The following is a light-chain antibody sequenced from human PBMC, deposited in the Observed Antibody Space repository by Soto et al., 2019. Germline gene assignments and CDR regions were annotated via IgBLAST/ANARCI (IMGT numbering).Light chain of an antibody. J-gene: IGLJ1*01. CDR2: GVR. CDR1: SYGIGAYDY. CDR3: ASFTTNRVYV. Sequence: QSALTQPTSVSGSAGQSITISCTGNSYGIGAYDYVSWYQQHPGKAPRLLIYGVRNRPSGIPSRFSASKSGLTASLTISGLQAEDEADYYCASFTTNRVYVFGPGTKVTVL. V-gene: IGLV2-14*01.